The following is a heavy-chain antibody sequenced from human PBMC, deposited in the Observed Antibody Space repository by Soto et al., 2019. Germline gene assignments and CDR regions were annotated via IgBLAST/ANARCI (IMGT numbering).Heavy chain of an antibody. CDR2: ISSDGSNK. J-gene: IGHJ6*02. Sequence: PGGSLRLSCAASGFTFNNYGMNWVRQAPGKGLEWVAIISSDGSNKYYIESVRGRFTISRDNSKNMLFLQMNSLRVEDTAVYFCTKDGRFDSDGSLYYYYYGMDVWGQGTTVTVSS. V-gene: IGHV3-30*18. D-gene: IGHD2-15*01. CDR1: GFTFNNYG. CDR3: TKDGRFDSDGSLYYYYYGMDV.